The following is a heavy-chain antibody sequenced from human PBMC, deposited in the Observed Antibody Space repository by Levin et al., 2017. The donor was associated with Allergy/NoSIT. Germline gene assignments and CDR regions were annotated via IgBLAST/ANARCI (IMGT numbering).Heavy chain of an antibody. Sequence: SCAVSGFTFSSYAMHWVRQAPGKGLEWVAVISYDGSNEYYADSVKGRFTISRDSSKNRLYLQMNSLRPEDTAMYYCARTSWWPSYQLLADYYFDYWGQGTLVTVSS. V-gene: IGHV3-30-3*01. J-gene: IGHJ4*02. CDR2: ISYDGSNE. CDR1: GFTFSSYA. D-gene: IGHD2-2*01. CDR3: ARTSWWPSYQLLADYYFDY.